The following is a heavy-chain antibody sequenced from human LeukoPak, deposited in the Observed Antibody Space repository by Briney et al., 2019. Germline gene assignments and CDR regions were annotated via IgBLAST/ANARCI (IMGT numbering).Heavy chain of an antibody. CDR2: IIPILGIA. J-gene: IGHJ4*02. D-gene: IGHD2-15*01. CDR3: ARDQGHIVVVVAAYFDY. CDR1: GGTFSSYA. Sequence: PVKVSCKASGGTFSSYAISWVRQAPGQGLEWMGRIIPILGIANYAQKFQGRVTITADKSTSTAYMELSSLRSEDTAVYYCARDQGHIVVVVAAYFDYWGQGTLVTVSS. V-gene: IGHV1-69*04.